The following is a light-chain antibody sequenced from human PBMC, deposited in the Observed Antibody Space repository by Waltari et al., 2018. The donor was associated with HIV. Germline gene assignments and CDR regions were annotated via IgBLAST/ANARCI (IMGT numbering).Light chain of an antibody. CDR3: HSADVTGTYQA. CDR2: KDT. Sequence: SYEVTQPPAVSVSPGQTARITCSGDGAPKQYTYWYQQKSGQAPVLVIYKDTERPAGIPERFSGSSSGTTVTLTISGVQTEDEADYYCHSADVTGTYQAFGGGTKLTVL. CDR1: GAPKQY. V-gene: IGLV3-25*03. J-gene: IGLJ2*01.